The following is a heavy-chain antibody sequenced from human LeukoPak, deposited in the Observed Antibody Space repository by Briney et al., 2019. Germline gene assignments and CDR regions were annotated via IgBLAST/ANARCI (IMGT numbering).Heavy chain of an antibody. CDR3: ARERVDSSGYPFDY. CDR1: GYTFTGYY. CDR2: INPNSGGT. J-gene: IGHJ4*02. D-gene: IGHD3-22*01. V-gene: IGHV1-2*02. Sequence: ASVKVSCKASGYTFTGYYMHWVRQAPGQVLEWMGWINPNSGGTNYAQKFQGRVTMTRDTSISTAYMELSRLRSDDTAVYYCARERVDSSGYPFDYWGQGTLVTVSS.